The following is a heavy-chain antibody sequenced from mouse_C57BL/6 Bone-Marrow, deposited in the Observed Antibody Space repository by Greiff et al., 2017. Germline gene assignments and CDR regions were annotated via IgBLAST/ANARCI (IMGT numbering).Heavy chain of an antibody. J-gene: IGHJ4*01. V-gene: IGHV1-64*01. CDR1: GYTFTNYW. CDR2: MHPNGGSP. CDR3: ARSYDYDDYTMDY. D-gene: IGHD2-4*01. Sequence: QVQLKQPGAELVKPGASVKLSCKASGYTFTNYWMHWVKQRPGQGLEWIGMMHPNGGSPDYNEKFKSEATLSVDKSSRTAYMELSSLTSEYSAVYYCARSYDYDDYTMDYWCQGTSVTVSS.